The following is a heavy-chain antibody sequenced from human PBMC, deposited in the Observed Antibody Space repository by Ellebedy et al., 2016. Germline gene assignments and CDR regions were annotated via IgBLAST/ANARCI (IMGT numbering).Heavy chain of an antibody. D-gene: IGHD3-10*01. V-gene: IGHV2-70*01. J-gene: IGHJ4*02. CDR1: GFSLSTSGMC. Sequence: SGPTLVXPTPPLTLTCTFSGFSLSTSGMCVSWIRQPPGKALEWLALIDWDDDKYYSTSLKTRLTISKDTSKNQVVLTMTNMDPVDTATYYCARTRAIRWFGELLLDYWGQGTLVTVSS. CDR2: IDWDDDK. CDR3: ARTRAIRWFGELLLDY.